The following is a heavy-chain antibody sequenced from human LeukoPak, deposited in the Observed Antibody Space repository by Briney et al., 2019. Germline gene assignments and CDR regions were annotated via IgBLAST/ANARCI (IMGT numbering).Heavy chain of an antibody. J-gene: IGHJ4*02. D-gene: IGHD3-9*01. Sequence: SQTLSLTCTVSGGSISSGGYYWSWIRQHPGKGLEWIGYIYYSGSTYYNPSLKSRVTISVDTSKNQFSLKLSSVTAADTAVYYCASSVSPSPTLRYFDWLLSPSFAYWAREPWSPSPQ. CDR2: IYYSGST. CDR3: ASSVSPSPTLRYFDWLLSPSFAY. CDR1: GGSISSGGYY. V-gene: IGHV4-31*03.